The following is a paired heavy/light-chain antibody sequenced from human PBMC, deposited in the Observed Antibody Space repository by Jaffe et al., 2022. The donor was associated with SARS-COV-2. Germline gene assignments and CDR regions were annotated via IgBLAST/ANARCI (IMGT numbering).Heavy chain of an antibody. CDR1: GFTFSNYK. D-gene: IGHD3-10*01. Sequence: EVQLVESGGGLVKPGGSLRLSCTASGFTFSNYKMSWVRRAPGKGLEWVSSISDGSSFIYYSDSVKGRFTISRDNAKKSLYLQINGLRAEDTAVYYCATDEYGSGSHYFDKWGQGTLVTVSS. V-gene: IGHV3-21*01. CDR3: ATDEYGSGSHYFDK. J-gene: IGHJ4*02. CDR2: ISDGSSFI.
Light chain of an antibody. CDR3: CSTDYSDTYRV. CDR2: EDS. J-gene: IGLJ3*02. Sequence: SYELTQPPSVSVSPGQTARITCSGDALPKKYAYWYQQKSGQAPVLVIYEDSKRPSGMPERFSGSSSGTMATLTISGAQVEDEGDYYCCSTDYSDTYRVFGGGTKLTVL. V-gene: IGLV3-10*01. CDR1: ALPKKY.